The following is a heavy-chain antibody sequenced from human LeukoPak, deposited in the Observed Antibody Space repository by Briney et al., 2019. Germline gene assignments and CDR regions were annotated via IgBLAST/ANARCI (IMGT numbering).Heavy chain of an antibody. J-gene: IGHJ4*02. CDR2: ISSSGSTI. V-gene: IGHV3-48*04. D-gene: IGHD3-10*01. CDR1: GFTFSSYW. Sequence: SGGSLRLSCAASGFTFSSYWMNWVRQAPGKGLEWVSYISSSGSTIYSADSVKGRFTISRDNAKNSLYLQMNSLRAEDTAVYYCAREEGSSLWFGESVSSYWGQGTLVTVSS. CDR3: AREEGSSLWFGESVSSY.